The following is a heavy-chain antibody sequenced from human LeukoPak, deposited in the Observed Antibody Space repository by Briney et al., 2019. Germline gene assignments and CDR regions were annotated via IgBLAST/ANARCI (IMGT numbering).Heavy chain of an antibody. CDR2: IYYSGST. J-gene: IGHJ4*02. CDR1: GFTFSNAW. CDR3: ARGEDRRPPVTTFRWARKPFDY. D-gene: IGHD4-17*01. Sequence: GSLRLSCAASGFTFSNAWMSWVRQPPGKGLEWIGTIYYSGSTSYYPSLKSRVTISVDTSKNQFSLKLNSVTAADTAMYYCARGEDRRPPVTTFRWARKPFDYWGQGTLVTVSS. V-gene: IGHV4-4*02.